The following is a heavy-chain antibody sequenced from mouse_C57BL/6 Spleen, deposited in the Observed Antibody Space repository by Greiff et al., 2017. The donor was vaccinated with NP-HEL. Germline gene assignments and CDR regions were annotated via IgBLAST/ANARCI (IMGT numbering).Heavy chain of an antibody. CDR3: ARRESY. CDR1: GFTFSDYY. J-gene: IGHJ3*01. CDR2: ISNGGGST. Sequence: EVKLQESGGGLVQPGGSLKLSCAASGFTFSDYYMYWVRQTPEKRLEWVAYISNGGGSTYYPDTVKGRFTISRDNAKNTLYLQMSRLKSEDTAMYYCARRESYWGQGTLVTVSA. V-gene: IGHV5-12*01.